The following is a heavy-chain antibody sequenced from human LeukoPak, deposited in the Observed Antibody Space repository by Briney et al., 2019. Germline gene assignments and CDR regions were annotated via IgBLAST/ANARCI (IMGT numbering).Heavy chain of an antibody. CDR1: GFTFSNYA. CDR3: ARDSTYYYDSGSSGPHYFDN. D-gene: IGHD3-10*01. CDR2: ISSGGTYE. J-gene: IGHJ4*02. V-gene: IGHV3-30*01. Sequence: PGGSLRLSCAASGFTFSNYAMHWVRQAPGKGLERVSLISSGGTYEYYADPVKGRFTISRDNSKNTLYLQLNSLRAEDTAVYYCARDSTYYYDSGSSGPHYFDNWGQGTLVTVSS.